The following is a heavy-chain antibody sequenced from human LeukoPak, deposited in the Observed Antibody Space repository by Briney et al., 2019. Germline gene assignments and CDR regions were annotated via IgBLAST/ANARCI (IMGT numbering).Heavy chain of an antibody. J-gene: IGHJ5*02. D-gene: IGHD2-8*02. CDR2: INTDGSTT. Sequence: GGSLSLSCAASGFTFSSYWMHWVRQAPGKGLVWVSRINTDGSTTAYADSVKGRFTISRDNAKNTLYLEMNSLRAEDTAIYYCSRGKSAGLVNWFDPWGQGTLVTVSS. V-gene: IGHV3-74*03. CDR3: SRGKSAGLVNWFDP. CDR1: GFTFSSYW.